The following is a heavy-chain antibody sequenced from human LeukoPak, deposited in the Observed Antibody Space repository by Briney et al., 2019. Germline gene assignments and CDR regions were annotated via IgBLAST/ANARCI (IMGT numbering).Heavy chain of an antibody. Sequence: PSETLSLTCAVYGGSFSGYYWSWIRQPPGKGLEWIGEINHSGSTNYNPSLKSRVTISVDTSKNQFSLKLSSVTAADTAVYYCARGRYSGYSYGSYYYYGMDVWGQGTTVTVSS. CDR1: GGSFSGYY. CDR3: ARGRYSGYSYGSYYYYGMDV. CDR2: INHSGST. D-gene: IGHD5-18*01. V-gene: IGHV4-34*01. J-gene: IGHJ6*02.